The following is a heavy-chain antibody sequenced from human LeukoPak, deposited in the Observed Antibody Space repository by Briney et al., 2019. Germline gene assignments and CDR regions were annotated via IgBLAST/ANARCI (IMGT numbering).Heavy chain of an antibody. V-gene: IGHV3-30*04. CDR2: ISYDGSNK. Sequence: GGSLRLSCAASGFTFSSYAMHWVRQAPGKGLEWVAVISYDGSNKYYADSVKGRFTISRDNSKSTLYLQMNSLRAEDTAVYYCARDASVVTAPYYYYYGMDVWGQGTTVTVSS. J-gene: IGHJ6*02. D-gene: IGHD2-21*02. CDR3: ARDASVVTAPYYYYYGMDV. CDR1: GFTFSSYA.